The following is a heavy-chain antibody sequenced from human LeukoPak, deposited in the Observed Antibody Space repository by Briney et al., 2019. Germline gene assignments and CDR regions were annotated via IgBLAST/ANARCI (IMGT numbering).Heavy chain of an antibody. CDR2: IWHDGRNK. D-gene: IGHD2-2*01. V-gene: IGHV3-30*19. CDR3: ARDQGCTSTDCYSLFFHY. Sequence: GRSLRLSCAASGFTFSTYGMHWVRQAPGKGLEWVPLIWHDGRNKYYADSVKDRFTIARDNYKNTLYLQMNSLRAEDTAVYYCARDQGCTSTDCYSLFFHYWGQGTLVTVSS. CDR1: GFTFSTYG. J-gene: IGHJ4*02.